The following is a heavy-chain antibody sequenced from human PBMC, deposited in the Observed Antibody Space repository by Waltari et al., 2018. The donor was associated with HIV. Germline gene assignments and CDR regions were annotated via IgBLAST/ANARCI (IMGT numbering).Heavy chain of an antibody. CDR2: IWPDGSST. J-gene: IGHJ4*02. D-gene: IGHD3-16*01. Sequence: QVQLVESGGGVVQSGRYLRLSCAASGFRFSVYGMNWVRQAPGKGLEWVAYIWPDGSSTDYLDSVKGRFTISRDKSKKTLYLEMNSLRAEDTALYFCARDSQAANDSLDCWGQGTLVTVSS. CDR1: GFRFSVYG. CDR3: ARDSQAANDSLDC. V-gene: IGHV3-33*01.